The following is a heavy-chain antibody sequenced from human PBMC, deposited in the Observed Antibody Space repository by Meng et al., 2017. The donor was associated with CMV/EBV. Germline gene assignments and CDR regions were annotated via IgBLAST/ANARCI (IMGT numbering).Heavy chain of an antibody. D-gene: IGHD6-13*01. Sequence: ASVKVSCKASGYTFTSYGISWVRQAPGQGLEWMGWINPNSGGTNYAQKFQGRVTMTRDTSISTAYTELSRLRSDDTAVYYCARRPGIAAAGTYYGMDVWGQGTTVTVSS. CDR2: INPNSGGT. CDR3: ARRPGIAAAGTYYGMDV. V-gene: IGHV1-2*02. CDR1: GYTFTSYG. J-gene: IGHJ6*02.